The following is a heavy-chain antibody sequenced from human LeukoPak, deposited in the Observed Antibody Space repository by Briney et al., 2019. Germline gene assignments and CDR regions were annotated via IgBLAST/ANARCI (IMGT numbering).Heavy chain of an antibody. Sequence: ASVKVSCKASGGTFSSYAISWVRQAPGQGLEWMGGIIPIFGTANYAQKFQGRVTITTDESTSTAYMELSSLRSEDTAVYYCARSGLVANEGSYYYMDVWGKGTTVTVSS. CDR2: IIPIFGTA. V-gene: IGHV1-69*05. CDR3: ARSGLVANEGSYYYMDV. D-gene: IGHD5-12*01. J-gene: IGHJ6*03. CDR1: GGTFSSYA.